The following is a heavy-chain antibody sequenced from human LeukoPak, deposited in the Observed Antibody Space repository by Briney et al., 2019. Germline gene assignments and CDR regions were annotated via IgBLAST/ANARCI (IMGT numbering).Heavy chain of an antibody. J-gene: IGHJ6*02. Sequence: GGSLRLSCAASGFTFSSYAMSWVRQAPGKGLEWVSAISGSGGSTYYADSVKGRFTISRDNSKNTLYLQMNSLRAEDTAVYYCAKDHTVNCYYYGMDVWGQGTTVTVSS. CDR1: GFTFSSYA. D-gene: IGHD4-17*01. V-gene: IGHV3-23*01. CDR2: ISGSGGST. CDR3: AKDHTVNCYYYGMDV.